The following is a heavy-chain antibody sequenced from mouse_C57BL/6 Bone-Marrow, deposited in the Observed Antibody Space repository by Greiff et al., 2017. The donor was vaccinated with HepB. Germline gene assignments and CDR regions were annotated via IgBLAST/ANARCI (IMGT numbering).Heavy chain of an antibody. D-gene: IGHD1-1*01. J-gene: IGHJ2*01. CDR3: ARGDYYYFDY. CDR2: IDPSDSYT. V-gene: IGHV1-59*01. CDR1: GYTFTSYW. Sequence: QVQLKQPGAELVRPGTSVKLSCKASGYTFTSYWMHWVKQRPGQGLEWIGVIDPSDSYTNYNQKFKGKATWTVDTSSSTAYMQLSSLTSEDSAVYYCARGDYYYFDYWGQGTTLTVSS.